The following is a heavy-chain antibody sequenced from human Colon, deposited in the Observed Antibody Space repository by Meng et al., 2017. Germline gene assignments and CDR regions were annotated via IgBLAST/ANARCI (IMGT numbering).Heavy chain of an antibody. Sequence: QRRLQGSGPGLLKPYQTLSLISSVSGGSNISGGYYWSWIRQHPQKGLEWIGYISNSGSAYYNPSLKSRVSISVDTSKNQFSLKMDTVTAADTALYYCARAGLHSYYFDFWGQGTLVTVSS. D-gene: IGHD2-21*01. J-gene: IGHJ4*02. V-gene: IGHV4-31*02. CDR3: ARAGLHSYYFDF. CDR2: ISNSGSA. CDR1: GGSNISGGYY.